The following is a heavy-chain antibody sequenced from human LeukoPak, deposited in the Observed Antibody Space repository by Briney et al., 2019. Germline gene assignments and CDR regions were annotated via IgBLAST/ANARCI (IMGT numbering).Heavy chain of an antibody. CDR1: GFTFGDYA. Sequence: GGSLRLSCTASGFTFGDYAMSWFRQAPGKGLEWVANIKQDGSEKYYVDSVKGRFTISRDNAKNSLYLQMNSLRAEDTAVYYCARDNYDSSGYSAFDIWGQGTMVTVSS. V-gene: IGHV3-7*01. D-gene: IGHD3-22*01. CDR2: IKQDGSEK. CDR3: ARDNYDSSGYSAFDI. J-gene: IGHJ3*02.